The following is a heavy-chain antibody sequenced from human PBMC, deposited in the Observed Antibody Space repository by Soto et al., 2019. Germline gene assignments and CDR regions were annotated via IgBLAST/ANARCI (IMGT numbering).Heavy chain of an antibody. CDR1: GFSLTARPVG. CDR3: AHRLGGFTWNDGYLDY. J-gene: IGHJ4*02. Sequence: SGPTLVNPTQTLILTCSFSGFSLTARPVGVAWIRQPPGKALEWLAVIYWDDDKRYSPSLRSRLTISKDTSKNQVVLSMTNMDPVDTATYYCAHRLGGFTWNDGYLDYWGQGTLVTVSS. D-gene: IGHD1-1*01. V-gene: IGHV2-5*02. CDR2: IYWDDDK.